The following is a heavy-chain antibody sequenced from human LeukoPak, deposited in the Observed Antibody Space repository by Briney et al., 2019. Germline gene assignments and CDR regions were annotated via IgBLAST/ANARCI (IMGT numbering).Heavy chain of an antibody. Sequence: GGSLRLSCAASGFTVSSNYMSWVRQAPGKGLEWVSVIYSGGSTYYADSVKGRFTISRDNSKNTLYLQMNSLRAEDTAVYYCARGAYSSSWSVFDYWGQGTLVTVSS. J-gene: IGHJ4*02. D-gene: IGHD6-13*01. CDR1: GFTVSSNY. V-gene: IGHV3-53*01. CDR3: ARGAYSSSWSVFDY. CDR2: IYSGGST.